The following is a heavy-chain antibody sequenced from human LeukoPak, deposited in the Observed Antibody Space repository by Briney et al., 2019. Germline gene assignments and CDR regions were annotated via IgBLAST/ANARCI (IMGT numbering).Heavy chain of an antibody. CDR1: GGTFSSYA. D-gene: IGHD2-8*01. V-gene: IGHV1-69*05. Sequence: GASVKVSCKASGGTFSSYAISWVRQAPGQGLEWMGGIIPIFGTANYAQKFQGRVTMTTDTSTSTAYMELRSLRSDDTAVYYCARVRGAPAVYYYYYYYMDVWGKGTTVTVSS. J-gene: IGHJ6*03. CDR2: IIPIFGTA. CDR3: ARVRGAPAVYYYYYYYMDV.